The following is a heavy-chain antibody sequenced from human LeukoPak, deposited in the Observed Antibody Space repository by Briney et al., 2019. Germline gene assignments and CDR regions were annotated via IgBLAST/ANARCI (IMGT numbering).Heavy chain of an antibody. V-gene: IGHV1-18*01. CDR3: AIPPCSGGSCYLDY. D-gene: IGHD2-15*01. CDR1: GYTFTSYG. CDR2: ISAYNGNT. J-gene: IGHJ4*02. Sequence: ASVNVSCKASGYTFTSYGISWVRQAPGQGLEWMGWISAYNGNTNYAQKLQGRVTMTTDTSTSTAYMELRSLRSDDTAVYYCAIPPCSGGSCYLDYWGQGTLVTVSS.